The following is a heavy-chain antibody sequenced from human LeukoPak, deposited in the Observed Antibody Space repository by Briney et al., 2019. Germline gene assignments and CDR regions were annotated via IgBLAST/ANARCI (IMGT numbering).Heavy chain of an antibody. Sequence: PSETLSLTCAVYGGSFSGYYWSWIRQPPGKGLEWIGEINHSGSTNYNPSLKSRVTISVDTSKNQFSLKLGSVTAADTAVYYCARRGNRFLQKNWFDPWGQGTLVTVSS. J-gene: IGHJ5*02. CDR3: ARRGNRFLQKNWFDP. V-gene: IGHV4-34*01. CDR2: INHSGST. CDR1: GGSFSGYY. D-gene: IGHD1-14*01.